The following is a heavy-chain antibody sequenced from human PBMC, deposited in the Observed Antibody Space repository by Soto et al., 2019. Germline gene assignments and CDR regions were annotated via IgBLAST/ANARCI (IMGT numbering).Heavy chain of an antibody. CDR2: ISTSNGKT. J-gene: IGHJ3*02. D-gene: IGHD1-26*01. Sequence: QLQLVQSGGEVKTPGASVKVSCTTSGYTFTSHGISWVRQAPGQGLEWMGWISTSNGKTDYAQKFQGRVTMTADTRTSTVYMEVRSLRSDYTAVYYCARLLTEGATYREDAFDMWGQGTKVTVSS. CDR3: ARLLTEGATYREDAFDM. V-gene: IGHV1-18*01. CDR1: GYTFTSHG.